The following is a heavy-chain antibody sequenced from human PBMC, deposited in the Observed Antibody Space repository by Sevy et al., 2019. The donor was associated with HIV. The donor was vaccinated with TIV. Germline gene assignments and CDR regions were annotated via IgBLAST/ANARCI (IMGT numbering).Heavy chain of an antibody. CDR1: GFTFGDYA. CDR2: IRSKDYGGAT. D-gene: IGHD3-22*01. CDR3: TRGYYYDSSGYSDY. V-gene: IGHV3-49*03. J-gene: IGHJ4*02. Sequence: GGSLRLSCTGSGFTFGDYAMSGFRQAPWMGLEWVGFIRSKDYGGATEYAASVKGRFTISRDDSKSIADLQMNSLKTEDTAVYYCTRGYYYDSSGYSDYWGQGTLVTVSS.